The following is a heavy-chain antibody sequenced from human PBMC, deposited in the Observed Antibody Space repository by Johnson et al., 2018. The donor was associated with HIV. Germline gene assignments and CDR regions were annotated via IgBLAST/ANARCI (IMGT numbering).Heavy chain of an antibody. Sequence: VQLVESGGGLVQPGGSLRLSCAASGFTFSSYDMHWVRQATGKGLEWVSGIGSTGDTYYPGSVKGRFTISRQNAKNSLYLQMNSLRAEDTAVYYCAKDRIMVRGVIGAFDIWGQGTMVTVSS. J-gene: IGHJ3*02. CDR3: AKDRIMVRGVIGAFDI. V-gene: IGHV3-13*04. D-gene: IGHD3-10*01. CDR2: IGSTGDT. CDR1: GFTFSSYD.